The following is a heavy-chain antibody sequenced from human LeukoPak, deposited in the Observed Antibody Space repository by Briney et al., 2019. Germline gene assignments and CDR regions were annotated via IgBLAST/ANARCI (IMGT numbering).Heavy chain of an antibody. CDR3: ARLIDYGGFYFYYYMDV. D-gene: IGHD4/OR15-4a*01. CDR1: GGPISSTNSY. CDR2: IDSSGTS. V-gene: IGHV4-39*02. J-gene: IGHJ6*03. Sequence: PSQTLSLTCTVSGGPISSTNSYWGWIRQPPEKGLEWIGNIDSSGTSHYSPVLKSRVTISLDTSKSHLSLRLTSVTAADTAVYYCARLIDYGGFYFYYYMDVWGKGTSVTVSS.